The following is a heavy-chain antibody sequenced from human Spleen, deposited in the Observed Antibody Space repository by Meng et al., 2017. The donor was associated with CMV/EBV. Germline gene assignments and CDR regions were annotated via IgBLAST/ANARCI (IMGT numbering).Heavy chain of an antibody. D-gene: IGHD4-17*01. Sequence: KASGYKFDMFGLTWVRQAPGQGLEWVGWVSAENGDTDYGQKFQGRVTVTADTFTKTAYMEMRSLRSDDSAMYYCARAGAAVTTNFDFWGQGTLVTVSS. V-gene: IGHV1-18*01. CDR3: ARAGAAVTTNFDF. CDR1: GYKFDMFG. J-gene: IGHJ4*02. CDR2: VSAENGDT.